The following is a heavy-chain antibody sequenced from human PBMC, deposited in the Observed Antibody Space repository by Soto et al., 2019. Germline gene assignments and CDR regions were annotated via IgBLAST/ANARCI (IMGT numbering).Heavy chain of an antibody. Sequence: QVQLQESGPGLVKPSGTLSLTCSVSGDSVSSDAYYWTWIRQPPGKTLEWVGFILSRGGTSTNPSLRRRLSMSVDTARNQCCMRLTSVTAADTGVYFCAKGFSSGLYVDSWGRGTQVTVSS. V-gene: IGHV4-61*08. CDR1: GDSVSSDAYY. CDR3: AKGFSSGLYVDS. J-gene: IGHJ5*02. CDR2: ILSRGGT. D-gene: IGHD6-19*01.